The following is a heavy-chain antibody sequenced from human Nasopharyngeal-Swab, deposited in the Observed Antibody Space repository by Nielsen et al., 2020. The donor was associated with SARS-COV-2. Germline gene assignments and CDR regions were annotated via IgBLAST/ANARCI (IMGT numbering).Heavy chain of an antibody. CDR1: GFTFSDYY. D-gene: IGHD3-9*01. Sequence: GESLKISCAASGFTFSDYYMSWIRQAPGKGLEWVSYISSSGSTIYYADPVKGRFTISRDNAKNSLYLQMNSLRAEDTAVYYCARYGGIQILTGYFDYWGPGTLVTVSS. V-gene: IGHV3-11*04. J-gene: IGHJ4*02. CDR3: ARYGGIQILTGYFDY. CDR2: ISSSGSTI.